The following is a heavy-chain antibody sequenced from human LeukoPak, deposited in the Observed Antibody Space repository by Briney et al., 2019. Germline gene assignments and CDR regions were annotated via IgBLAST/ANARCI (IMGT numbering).Heavy chain of an antibody. D-gene: IGHD3-16*01. CDR1: GYTFTSYD. Sequence: ASVKVSCKASGYTFTSYDINWVRQAPGQGLEWMGWISAYNGNTNYAQKLQGRVTMTTDTSTSTAYMELRSLRSDDTAVYYCARGESPRDYFDYWGQGTLVTVSS. CDR3: ARGESPRDYFDY. J-gene: IGHJ4*02. CDR2: ISAYNGNT. V-gene: IGHV1-18*01.